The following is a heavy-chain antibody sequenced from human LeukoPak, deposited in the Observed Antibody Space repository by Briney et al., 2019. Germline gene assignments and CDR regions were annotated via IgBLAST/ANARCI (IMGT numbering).Heavy chain of an antibody. Sequence: SETLSLTCTVSGGSISSGSYYWSWIRQPAGKGLEWIGRIYTSGSTNYNPSLKSRVTISVDTSKNQFSLKLSSVTAADTAVYYCARGIGGSNSWFDPWGQGTLVTVSS. D-gene: IGHD1-26*01. V-gene: IGHV4-61*02. CDR3: ARGIGGSNSWFDP. CDR1: GGSISSGSYY. J-gene: IGHJ5*02. CDR2: IYTSGST.